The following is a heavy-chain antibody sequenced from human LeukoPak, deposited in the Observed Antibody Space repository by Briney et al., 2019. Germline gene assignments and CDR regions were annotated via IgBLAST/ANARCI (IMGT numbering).Heavy chain of an antibody. CDR1: GFTSSSYE. V-gene: IGHV3-48*03. CDR2: ISSSGSTI. CDR3: AREVVLRYFDR. D-gene: IGHD3-9*01. Sequence: GGSLRLSCAASGFTSSSYEMNWVRQAPGKGLEWVSYISSSGSTIYYTDSVKGRFTISRDNAKNSLYLQMNSLRAEDTAVYYCAREVVLRYFDRWGQGTLVTVSS. J-gene: IGHJ4*02.